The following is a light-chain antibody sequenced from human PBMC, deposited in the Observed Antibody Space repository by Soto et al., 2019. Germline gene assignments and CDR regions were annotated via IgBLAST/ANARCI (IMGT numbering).Light chain of an antibody. CDR3: SSYTSSSPFV. CDR2: DVS. V-gene: IGLV2-14*01. Sequence: QSALTQPASVSGSPGQSIAISCTGTSSDVGGYNYVSWYQQHPGKAPKLMIYDVSNRPSGVSNRFSGSKSGNTASLTIPGLQVEEEANYYCSSYTSSSPFVFGTGTKVTVL. J-gene: IGLJ1*01. CDR1: SSDVGGYNY.